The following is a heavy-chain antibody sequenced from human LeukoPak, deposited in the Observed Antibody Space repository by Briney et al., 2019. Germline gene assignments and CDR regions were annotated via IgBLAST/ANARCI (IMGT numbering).Heavy chain of an antibody. CDR1: GYTFTSYD. Sequence: ASVKVSCKASGYTFTSYDINWVRQATGHGLEWMGWMNPNSGNTGYAQKFQGRVTMTRNTSISTAYMELSSLRSEDTAVYYCARVRGYYDSSGYLAYLFDYWGQGTLVTVSS. D-gene: IGHD3-22*01. CDR3: ARVRGYYDSSGYLAYLFDY. V-gene: IGHV1-8*01. J-gene: IGHJ4*02. CDR2: MNPNSGNT.